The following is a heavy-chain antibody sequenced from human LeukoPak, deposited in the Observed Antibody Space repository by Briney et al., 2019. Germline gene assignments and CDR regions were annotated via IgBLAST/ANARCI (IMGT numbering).Heavy chain of an antibody. J-gene: IGHJ6*03. Sequence: ASVKVSCKASGGTFSSYAISWVRQAPGQGLEWMGGIIPIFGTANYAQKFQGRVTITADESTSTAYMELSSLRSEDTAVYYCASPILIPRDYMDVWGKGTTVTVSS. CDR1: GGTFSSYA. D-gene: IGHD3-3*02. V-gene: IGHV1-69*13. CDR2: IIPIFGTA. CDR3: ASPILIPRDYMDV.